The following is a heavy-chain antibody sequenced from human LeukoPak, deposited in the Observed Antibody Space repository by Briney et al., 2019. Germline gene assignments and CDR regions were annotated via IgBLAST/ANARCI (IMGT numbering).Heavy chain of an antibody. J-gene: IGHJ5*02. V-gene: IGHV3-11*04. CDR3: VRGYNQSS. CDR2: IFSSGSSM. Sequence: GGSLRLSCAASGFTFSNYYMSWIRQAPGKGLEWISYIFSSGSSMYYADSVRGRFTISRDNSKNTLYLQMNSLRAEDTAVYYCVRGYNQSSWGQGTLVTVSS. D-gene: IGHD5-24*01. CDR1: GFTFSNYY.